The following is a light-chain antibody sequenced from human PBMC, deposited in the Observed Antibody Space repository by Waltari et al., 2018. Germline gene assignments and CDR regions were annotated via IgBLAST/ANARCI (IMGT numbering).Light chain of an antibody. CDR1: RSNVGSFDY. Sequence: QSALTQPRSVSGSPGQPVTISCTGTRSNVGSFDYVSWYQHHPGKAPKLLIYDVAKRPSGVPHRFSGSKSGNTASLTITGLQTEDEADYYCCSYTGTNTFVLGTGTAITVL. J-gene: IGLJ1*01. CDR3: CSYTGTNTFV. CDR2: DVA. V-gene: IGLV2-11*01.